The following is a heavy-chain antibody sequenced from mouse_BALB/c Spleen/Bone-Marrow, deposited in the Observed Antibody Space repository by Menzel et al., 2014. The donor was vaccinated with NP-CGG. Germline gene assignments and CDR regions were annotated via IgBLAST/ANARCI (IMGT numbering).Heavy chain of an antibody. Sequence: EVNVVESGGGLVKPGGSLKLSCAASGFTFSDYYMYWVRQTPDRRLEWVATISDGGDYTDYPDNVKGRFTISRDNAKNTLYLQMSSLKSEDTAMYYCVRTYRPYALDYWGQGTSVTVSS. CDR2: ISDGGDYT. J-gene: IGHJ4*01. CDR1: GFTFSDYY. V-gene: IGHV5-4*02. CDR3: VRTYRPYALDY. D-gene: IGHD2-14*01.